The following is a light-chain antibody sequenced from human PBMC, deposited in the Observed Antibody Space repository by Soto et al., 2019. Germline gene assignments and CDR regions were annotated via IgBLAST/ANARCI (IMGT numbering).Light chain of an antibody. CDR3: QQYGSSFT. V-gene: IGKV3-20*01. CDR1: QSVSSSY. Sequence: EIVLTQSAGTLSLSPGERATLSCRASQSVSSSYLAWYQQKPGQAPRLLIYGASSRATGIPDRFSGSGSGTDFTLTINRLEPEDFAVYYCQQYGSSFTFGPGTKVDIK. CDR2: GAS. J-gene: IGKJ3*01.